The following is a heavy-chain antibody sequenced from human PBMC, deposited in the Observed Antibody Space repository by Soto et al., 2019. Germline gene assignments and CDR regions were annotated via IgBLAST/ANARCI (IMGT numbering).Heavy chain of an antibody. CDR2: IVPHFGTR. Sequence: QVQLVQSGDEVKKPGSSVKVSCKISGGTFSRYSISWVRQAPGQGHEWMGGIVPHFGTRNYAQKFQDRVTITTDESATTAHMELSNLRSDDTAVYSCARPYEGGYSSNHHYYYALDVWGQGTAVTVSS. D-gene: IGHD3-22*01. CDR3: ARPYEGGYSSNHHYYYALDV. V-gene: IGHV1-69*01. J-gene: IGHJ6*02. CDR1: GGTFSRYS.